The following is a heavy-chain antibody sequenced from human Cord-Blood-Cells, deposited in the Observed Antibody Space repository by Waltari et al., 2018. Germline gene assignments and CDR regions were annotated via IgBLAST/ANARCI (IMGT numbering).Heavy chain of an antibody. J-gene: IGHJ3*02. CDR2: INHSGST. D-gene: IGHD2-15*01. CDR1: GGYFSGYS. V-gene: IGHV4-34*01. CDR3: ARTVVAATLNLFAFDI. Sequence: QVQLQQWGAGLLKPSETLSLTCAVYGGYFSGYSWSWIRQPPGKGLEWIGEINHSGSTNYNPSLKSRVTISVDTSKNQFSLKLSSVTAADTAVYYCARTVVAATLNLFAFDIWGQGTMVTVSS.